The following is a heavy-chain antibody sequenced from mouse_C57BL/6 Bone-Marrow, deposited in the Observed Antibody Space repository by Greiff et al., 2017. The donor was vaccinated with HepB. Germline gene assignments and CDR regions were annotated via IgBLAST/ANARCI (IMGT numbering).Heavy chain of an antibody. D-gene: IGHD2-2*01. CDR1: GFTFSDYG. CDR2: ISSGSSTI. J-gene: IGHJ4*01. CDR3: ARRLRRPHYYAMDY. Sequence: DVMLVESGGGLVKPGGSLKLSCAASGFTFSDYGMHWVRQAPEKGLEWVAYISSGSSTIYYADTVKGRFTISRDNAKNPLFLQMTSLRSEDTAMYYCARRLRRPHYYAMDYWGQGTSVTVSS. V-gene: IGHV5-17*01.